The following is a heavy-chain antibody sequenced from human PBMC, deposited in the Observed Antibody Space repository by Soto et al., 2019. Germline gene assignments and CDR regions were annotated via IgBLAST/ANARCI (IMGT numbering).Heavy chain of an antibody. J-gene: IGHJ4*02. Sequence: SETLSLTCIVSGGSVSSSTYYWAWIRQFPGKGLEWIGSIYYSGSTYYNPSLKSRITISIDRSKNQFSLKLTSVTAADTAVYYCAPVGIGTKTVDYWGQGTLVTSPQ. D-gene: IGHD1-26*01. CDR1: GGSVSSSTYY. V-gene: IGHV4-39*01. CDR2: IYYSGST. CDR3: APVGIGTKTVDY.